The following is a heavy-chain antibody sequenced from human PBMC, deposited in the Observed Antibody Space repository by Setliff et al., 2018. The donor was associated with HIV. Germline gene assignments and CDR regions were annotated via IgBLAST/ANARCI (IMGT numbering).Heavy chain of an antibody. Sequence: ASVKVSCKASGYTFTSYSMHWGRQAPGQGREWMGMINPGGGSTSYAQKFQGRVTLTRDTSTSTVYMEMSSLRSEDTDVYYCARVFSVRTYYMDVWGKGTTVTVSS. CDR3: ARVFSVRTYYMDV. CDR2: INPGGGST. CDR1: GYTFTSYS. V-gene: IGHV1-46*01. J-gene: IGHJ6*03.